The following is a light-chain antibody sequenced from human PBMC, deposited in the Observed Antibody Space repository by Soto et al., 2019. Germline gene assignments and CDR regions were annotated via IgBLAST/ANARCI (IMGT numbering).Light chain of an antibody. V-gene: IGKV1-5*03. CDR1: QGISGW. Sequence: DIQMTSAFAVSSETVGDRVSITWRASQGISGWLAWHQQKPGKAPKFLIYKASSLDSGVPSRFSGSGSGTEFTLTISSLQPDDFATYYCQQYGAYPWTFGQGTKVDIK. CDR3: QQYGAYPWT. J-gene: IGKJ1*01. CDR2: KAS.